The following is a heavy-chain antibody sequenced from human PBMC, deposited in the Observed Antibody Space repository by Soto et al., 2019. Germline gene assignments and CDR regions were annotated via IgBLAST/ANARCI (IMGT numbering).Heavy chain of an antibody. Sequence: ASVRVSGKASGYTFTGYYMHWVRQAPGQGLEWMGWINPNSGGTNYAQKFQGRVTMTRDTSTSTAYMELSRLRSDDTAVYYCARRIMITFGGVIKEYYYGMDVWGQGTTVTVSS. V-gene: IGHV1-2*02. D-gene: IGHD3-16*02. CDR1: GYTFTGYY. CDR3: ARRIMITFGGVIKEYYYGMDV. CDR2: INPNSGGT. J-gene: IGHJ6*02.